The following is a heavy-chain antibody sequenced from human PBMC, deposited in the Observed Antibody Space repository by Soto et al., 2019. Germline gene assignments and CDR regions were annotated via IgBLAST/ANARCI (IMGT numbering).Heavy chain of an antibody. Sequence: GALRLSCAASGFSFSNYGMHWVRQAPGKGLEWVAVIWYDGSNKYSADSVKGRFTISRDNSKNTLYLQMNSLRAEDTAVYYCARDGAFGGVIVQYYFDYWGQGTLVTVSS. CDR1: GFSFSNYG. D-gene: IGHD3-16*02. CDR3: ARDGAFGGVIVQYYFDY. CDR2: IWYDGSNK. J-gene: IGHJ4*02. V-gene: IGHV3-33*01.